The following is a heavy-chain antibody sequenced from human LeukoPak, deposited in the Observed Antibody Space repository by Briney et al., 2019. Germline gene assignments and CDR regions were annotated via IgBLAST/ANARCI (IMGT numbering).Heavy chain of an antibody. CDR2: INPNSGGT. V-gene: IGHV1-2*02. CDR1: GYTFTGYY. Sequence: ATVKVSCKASGYTFTGYYMHWVRQAPGQGLEWMGWINPNSGGTNYAQKFQGRVTMTRDTSISTAYMELSRLRSDDTAVYYCASSGSSWSSGLDYWGQGTLVTVSS. D-gene: IGHD6-13*01. CDR3: ASSGSSWSSGLDY. J-gene: IGHJ4*02.